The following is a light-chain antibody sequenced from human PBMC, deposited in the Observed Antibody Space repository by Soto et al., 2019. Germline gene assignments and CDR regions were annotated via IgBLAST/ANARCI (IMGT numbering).Light chain of an antibody. V-gene: IGLV1-51*01. CDR2: DDN. CDR1: SSNIGGNS. CDR3: GSWDSSLSAYV. J-gene: IGLJ1*01. Sequence: QSVLTQPPSVSAAPGQKVTISCSGSSSNIGGNSVSWYQQLPGTAPKLLIYDDNKRPSGIPDRFSGSKSGTSTTLGITGFQTGDEADYYCGSWDSSLSAYVFGAGTKSPS.